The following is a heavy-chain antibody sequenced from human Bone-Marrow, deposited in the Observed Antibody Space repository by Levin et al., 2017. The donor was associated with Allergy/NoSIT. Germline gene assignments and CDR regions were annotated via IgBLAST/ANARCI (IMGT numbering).Heavy chain of an antibody. CDR3: VKDGESYNGIYDYMDV. V-gene: IGHV3-23*01. J-gene: IGHJ6*03. Sequence: GESLKISCAVSGFTFRDYAMNWVRQAPGKGLEWVAHVGGVNSDTDYADSVKGRFAVSRDNSKNMLFLQMNSLSVEDTAIYYCVKDGESYNGIYDYMDVWGKGTTVIVSS. CDR1: GFTFRDYA. CDR2: VGGVNSDT. D-gene: IGHD3-10*01.